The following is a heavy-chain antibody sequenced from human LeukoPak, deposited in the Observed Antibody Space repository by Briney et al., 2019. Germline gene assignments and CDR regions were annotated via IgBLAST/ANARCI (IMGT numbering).Heavy chain of an antibody. CDR1: GGSISTYY. CDR2: IYYSGNT. V-gene: IGHV4-59*01. Sequence: SETLSLTCTVSGGSISTYYWSWIRQPPGKGLEWIGHIYYSGNTRYNPSLKSRVAISVDTSKNQFSLKVSSVTAADTAVYYCARVQGQQLVEWFDPWGQGTLVTVSS. CDR3: ARVQGQQLVEWFDP. J-gene: IGHJ5*02. D-gene: IGHD6-13*01.